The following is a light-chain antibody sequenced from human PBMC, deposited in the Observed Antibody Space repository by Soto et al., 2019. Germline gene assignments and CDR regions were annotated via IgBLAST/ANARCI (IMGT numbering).Light chain of an antibody. V-gene: IGKV3-15*01. Sequence: EKVMTQSPASLSVAPGEKATLACGASRNVFTKVAWYQQKPGQALRLLIYGASTRATGIPGRFSGGGSGTEFTLTISSLQSEDVAFYYCQQYDDWPWTFGQGTKVEV. J-gene: IGKJ1*01. CDR2: GAS. CDR1: RNVFTK. CDR3: QQYDDWPWT.